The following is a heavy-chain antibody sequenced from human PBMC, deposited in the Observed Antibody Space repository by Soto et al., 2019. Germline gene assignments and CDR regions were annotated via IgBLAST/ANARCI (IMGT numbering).Heavy chain of an antibody. J-gene: IGHJ5*02. CDR2: IYSSGST. CDR1: GGTISGYY. CDR3: ARGQRFSDWFDP. D-gene: IGHD3-3*01. V-gene: IGHV4-4*07. Sequence: PSETLSLTCTVTGGTISGYYWTWIRQSAGGGLEWIGRIYSSGSTNYNPSLKSRVTISLDTSMNHFSLMLSSVTAADTAVYYCARGQRFSDWFDPWGQGTLVTVSS.